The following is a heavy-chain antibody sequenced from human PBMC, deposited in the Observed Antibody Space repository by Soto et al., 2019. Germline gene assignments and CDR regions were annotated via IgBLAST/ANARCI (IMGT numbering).Heavy chain of an antibody. J-gene: IGHJ6*02. CDR3: ARNTYVGIAVAGPYYYYGMDV. D-gene: IGHD6-19*01. Sequence: ASVKVSCKASGYTFTSYDIHWMRQAPGQGHERRGRINPSGGRTSYAQKFQGRVTMTRDTSTSTVYMELSSLRSEDTVVYYCARNTYVGIAVAGPYYYYGMDVWGQGTTVTVSS. CDR2: INPSGGRT. V-gene: IGHV1-46*01. CDR1: GYTFTSYD.